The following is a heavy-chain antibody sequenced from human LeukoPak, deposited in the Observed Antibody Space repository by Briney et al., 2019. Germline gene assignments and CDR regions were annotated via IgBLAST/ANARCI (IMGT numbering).Heavy chain of an antibody. Sequence: GASVKVSCKASGYTFTSYYMHWVGQTPGQGLEWMGFINSSGGSTSYAQKVQGRVTMTRDTSTSTVYMELSSLRSEDTAVYYCARTVPAAIINWFDPWGQGTLVTVSS. CDR2: INSSGGST. D-gene: IGHD2-2*01. J-gene: IGHJ5*02. V-gene: IGHV1-46*01. CDR1: GYTFTSYY. CDR3: ARTVPAAIINWFDP.